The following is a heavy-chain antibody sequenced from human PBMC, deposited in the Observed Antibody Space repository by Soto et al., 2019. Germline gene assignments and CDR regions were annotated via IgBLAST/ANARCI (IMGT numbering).Heavy chain of an antibody. V-gene: IGHV4-31*03. CDR2: IYYSGST. J-gene: IGHJ4*02. CDR3: ARDRYYDSSGYYPIDY. CDR1: GGSISSGGYY. Sequence: PSETLSLTCTVSGGSISSGGYYWSWIRQHPGKGLEWIGYIYYSGSTYYNPSLKSRVTISVDTSKNQFSLKLSSVTAADTAVYYCARDRYYDSSGYYPIDYWGQGTLVTVSS. D-gene: IGHD3-22*01.